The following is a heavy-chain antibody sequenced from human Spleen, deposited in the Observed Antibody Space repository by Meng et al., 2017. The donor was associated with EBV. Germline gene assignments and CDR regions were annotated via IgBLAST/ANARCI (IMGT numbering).Heavy chain of an antibody. V-gene: IGHV1-69*01. Sequence: VQVVQAGSEGRRPGSSVKVSCTSPGNTFNNYAFSWVRLAPGQGLEWIGGIVPIFGTPKYARKFQGGVAITADESTTTAYLELTSLTSEDTAIYYCARHRGTFGTPFDYWGQGTLVTVSS. CDR2: IVPIFGTP. J-gene: IGHJ4*02. D-gene: IGHD1-14*01. CDR1: GNTFNNYA. CDR3: ARHRGTFGTPFDY.